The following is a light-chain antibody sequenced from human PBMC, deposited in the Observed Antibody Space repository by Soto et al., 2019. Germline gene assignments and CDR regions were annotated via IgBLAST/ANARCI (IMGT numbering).Light chain of an antibody. CDR3: QQADSLPLVT. J-gene: IGKJ5*01. CDR2: AAS. CDR1: QDISTW. Sequence: DIQMTQSPSSVSASVGDRVTITCRASQDISTWLAWYQQKPGKAPKLLIYAASSLFSGVPSRFSGSGSGTDFTLTISGLQPEDFATYYCQQADSLPLVTFGQGTRLEIK. V-gene: IGKV1-12*01.